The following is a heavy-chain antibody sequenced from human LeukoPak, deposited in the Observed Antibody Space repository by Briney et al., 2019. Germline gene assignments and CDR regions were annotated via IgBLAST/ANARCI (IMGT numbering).Heavy chain of an antibody. Sequence: PSETLSLTCAVPGYSISSGYYWGWIRQPPGKGLEWIGSIYHSGSTYYNPSLKSRVTISVDTSKNQFSLKLSSVTAADTAVHYCARTVETVAGTSDYYYYMDVWGKGTTVTVSS. CDR2: IYHSGST. CDR3: ARTVETVAGTSDYYYYMDV. D-gene: IGHD6-19*01. J-gene: IGHJ6*03. V-gene: IGHV4-38-2*01. CDR1: GYSISSGYY.